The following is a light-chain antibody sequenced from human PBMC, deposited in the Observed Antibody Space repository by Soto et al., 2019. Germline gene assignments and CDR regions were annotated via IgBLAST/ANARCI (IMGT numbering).Light chain of an antibody. V-gene: IGLV2-14*01. Sequence: QARLTQPASVSVSPGQSLTISCTGTTSDIGFYDYVSWYQQYPGKAPKLLIYGVTIRPSGISNRFSGSKSGSTASLTISGLRDEDEADYYCSSHSTSSFYFFGRGTTVTLL. CDR1: TSDIGFYDY. CDR3: SSHSTSSFYF. J-gene: IGLJ1*01. CDR2: GVT.